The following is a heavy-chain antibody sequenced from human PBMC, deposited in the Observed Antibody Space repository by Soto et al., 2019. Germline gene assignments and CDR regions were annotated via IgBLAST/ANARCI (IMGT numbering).Heavy chain of an antibody. CDR2: IYYSGST. CDR1: GGSISSYY. V-gene: IGHV4-30-4*01. Sequence: PSETLSLTCTVSGGSISSYYWSWIRQPPGKGLEWIGYIYYSGSTYYNPSLKSRVTISVDTSKNQFSLKLSSVTAADTAVYYCARTVDSSSTFFDYWGQGTLVTVSS. J-gene: IGHJ4*02. D-gene: IGHD6-6*01. CDR3: ARTVDSSSTFFDY.